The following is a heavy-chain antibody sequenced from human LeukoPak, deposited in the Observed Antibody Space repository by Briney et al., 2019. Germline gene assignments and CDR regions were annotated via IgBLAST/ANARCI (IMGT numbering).Heavy chain of an antibody. J-gene: IGHJ5*02. CDR3: ARLGGYDSSGRNWFDP. Sequence: PSETLSLTCTVSGGSISSHYWSWIRQPPGKGLEWIGYIYYSGSTNYNPSLKSRVTISVDTSKNQFSLKLSSVTAADTAVYYCARLGGYDSSGRNWFDPWGQGTLVTVSS. CDR1: GGSISSHY. V-gene: IGHV4-59*08. CDR2: IYYSGST. D-gene: IGHD3-22*01.